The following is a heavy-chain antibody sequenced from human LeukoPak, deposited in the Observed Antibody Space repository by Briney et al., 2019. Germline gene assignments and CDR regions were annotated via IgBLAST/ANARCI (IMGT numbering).Heavy chain of an antibody. CDR1: GGTFSSYA. Sequence: SVKVSCKASGGTFSSYAISWVRQAPGQGLEWMGGIIPIFGTANYAQKFQGRVTITADESTSTAYMELSSLRSEDTAVYYCARRGTYCGGDCYSGAFDIWGQGTMVTVPS. D-gene: IGHD2-21*02. CDR3: ARRGTYCGGDCYSGAFDI. CDR2: IIPIFGTA. V-gene: IGHV1-69*13. J-gene: IGHJ3*02.